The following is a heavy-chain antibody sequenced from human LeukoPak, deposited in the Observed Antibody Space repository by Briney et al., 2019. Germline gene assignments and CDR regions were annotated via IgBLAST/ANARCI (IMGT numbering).Heavy chain of an antibody. CDR3: ARDTYNSGWCSDY. D-gene: IGHD6-19*01. CDR2: IIPIFGTA. J-gene: IGHJ4*02. Sequence: SVKVSCKASGGTFSSYAISWVRQAPGQGLEWMGRIIPIFGTANYAQKFQGRVTITTDESTSTAYMELSSLRSDDTAVYYCARDTYNSGWCSDYWGQGTLVTVSS. V-gene: IGHV1-69*05. CDR1: GGTFSSYA.